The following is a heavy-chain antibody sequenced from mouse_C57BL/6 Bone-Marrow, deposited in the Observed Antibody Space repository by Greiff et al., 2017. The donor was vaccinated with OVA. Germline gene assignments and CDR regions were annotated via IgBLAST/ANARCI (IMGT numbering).Heavy chain of an antibody. Sequence: QVQLQQSGAELAKPGASVKLSCKASGYTFTSYWMHWVKQRPGQGLEWIGYINPSSGYTKYNQKFKDKATLTADKSSCTAYMQLSSLTYEDSAVYYCARRYYGLYYFDYWGQGTTLTVSS. D-gene: IGHD1-1*01. CDR2: INPSSGYT. CDR1: GYTFTSYW. J-gene: IGHJ2*01. V-gene: IGHV1-7*01. CDR3: ARRYYGLYYFDY.